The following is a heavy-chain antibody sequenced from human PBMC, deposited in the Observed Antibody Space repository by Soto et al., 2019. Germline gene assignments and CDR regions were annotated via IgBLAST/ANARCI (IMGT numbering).Heavy chain of an antibody. CDR2: LWSNGITR. J-gene: IGHJ4*02. V-gene: IGHV3-33*01. CDR1: GFSLSRYG. Sequence: QVQVVESGGGVVQPGGSLRLSCTASGFSLSRYGLHWIRQAPGKGLEWVAGLWSNGITRSYADSVKGRFTISRDTSENMLYLQMNSQGAEDTAVYYCARDLSYWSLLIDHWGQGTLVTVSS. CDR3: ARDLSYWSLLIDH. D-gene: IGHD2-8*02.